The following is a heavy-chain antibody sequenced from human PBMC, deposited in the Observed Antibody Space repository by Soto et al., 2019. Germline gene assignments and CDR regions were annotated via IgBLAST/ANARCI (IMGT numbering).Heavy chain of an antibody. Sequence: SETLSLTCTVSGGSISSYYWSWIRQPAGKGLEWIGRIYTSGSTNYNPSLKSRVTMSVDTSKNQFSLKLSSVTAADTAVYYCARSSWDSSSWNWFDPWGQGTLVTVSS. J-gene: IGHJ5*02. CDR2: IYTSGST. D-gene: IGHD6-13*01. V-gene: IGHV4-4*07. CDR1: GGSISSYY. CDR3: ARSSWDSSSWNWFDP.